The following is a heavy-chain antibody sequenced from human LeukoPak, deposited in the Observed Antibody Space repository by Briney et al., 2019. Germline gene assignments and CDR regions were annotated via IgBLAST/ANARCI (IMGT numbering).Heavy chain of an antibody. CDR1: GLTLSTYS. J-gene: IGHJ4*02. Sequence: GGSLSLSCAAAGLTLSTYSRNWVRQAPGKGLEWVSSISSDSKYIYYEASVKGRFTTSRDNAKNSLYLQMNSLRAEDTAVYYCAGSMPRTQYFDYWGQGSLVTVSP. CDR2: ISSDSKYI. D-gene: IGHD2-2*01. V-gene: IGHV3-21*01. CDR3: AGSMPRTQYFDY.